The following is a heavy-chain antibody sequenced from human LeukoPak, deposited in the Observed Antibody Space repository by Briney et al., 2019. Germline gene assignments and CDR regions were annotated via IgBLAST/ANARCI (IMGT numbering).Heavy chain of an antibody. D-gene: IGHD2-15*01. CDR3: ARVGQYCSGGSCQIDY. CDR2: IIPIFGTA. CDR1: GGTFSSYA. V-gene: IGHV1-69*01. J-gene: IGHJ4*02. Sequence: SVKVSCKASGGTFSSYAISWVRQAPGQGLEWMGGIIPIFGTANYAQKFQGRVTITADESTSTAYMELSSLRFEDTAVYYCARVGQYCSGGSCQIDYWGQGTLVTVSS.